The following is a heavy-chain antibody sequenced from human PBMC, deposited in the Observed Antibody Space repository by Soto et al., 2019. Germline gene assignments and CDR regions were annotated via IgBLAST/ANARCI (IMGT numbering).Heavy chain of an antibody. CDR2: IYTSGTT. CDR1: GVSIRSYY. Sequence: QVQLQQSGPGLVKPSETLSLTCTVSGVSIRSYYWSWIRQPAGKALEWIGRIYTSGTTNYNPSLKSRVTILLDTSKNQFSLDLSSFTDADTAGYYCAREGSSGFGMDVWGQGTTVTVPS. D-gene: IGHD6-25*01. CDR3: AREGSSGFGMDV. V-gene: IGHV4-4*07. J-gene: IGHJ6*02.